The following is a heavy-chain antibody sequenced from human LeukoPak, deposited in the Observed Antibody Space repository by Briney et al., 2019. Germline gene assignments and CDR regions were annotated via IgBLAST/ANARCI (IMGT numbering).Heavy chain of an antibody. J-gene: IGHJ4*02. D-gene: IGHD6-19*01. CDR3: AKEGAYSSGWYASDY. Sequence: GGSLRLSCTASGFTFSTYAMSWVRQAPGKGLEWVSIISGSGDNTYYADSVKGRFTMSRDNSKNTLYLQMNSLRAEDTAVYYCAKEGAYSSGWYASDYWGQGTLVTVSS. CDR1: GFTFSTYA. V-gene: IGHV3-23*01. CDR2: ISGSGDNT.